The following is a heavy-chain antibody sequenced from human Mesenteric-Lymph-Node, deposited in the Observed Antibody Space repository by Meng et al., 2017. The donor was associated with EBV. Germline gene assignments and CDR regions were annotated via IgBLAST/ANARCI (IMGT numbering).Heavy chain of an antibody. V-gene: IGHV4-4*02. CDR1: GGSIYESHW. J-gene: IGHJ4*02. Sequence: QLQGSGPGLVKPSGTLSLTCAVSGGSIYESHWWSWVRQPPGKGLEWIGETYHSGSSNYSPSLKSRVSMSVDNSKNQFSLTLHSVTAADTAVYYCARGLGGSGKYHFDFWGPGILVTVSS. D-gene: IGHD3-10*01. CDR3: ARGLGGSGKYHFDF. CDR2: TYHSGSS.